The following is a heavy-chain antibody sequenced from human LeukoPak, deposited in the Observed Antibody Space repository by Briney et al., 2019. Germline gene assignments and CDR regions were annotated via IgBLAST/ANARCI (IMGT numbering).Heavy chain of an antibody. CDR1: RFTFSIYA. CDR2: ISYTGMYE. J-gene: IGHJ6*03. D-gene: IGHD3-22*01. CDR3: ARAADYYDSSGQYYMDV. V-gene: IGHV3-30*04. Sequence: PGGSLRLSCAASRFTFSIYAMHWVRQAPGKGLEWVAVISYTGMYEYYADSVKGRFTISRDNSKNTLYLQMNSLRVDDTAVYYCARAADYYDSSGQYYMDVWGKGTTVTVSS.